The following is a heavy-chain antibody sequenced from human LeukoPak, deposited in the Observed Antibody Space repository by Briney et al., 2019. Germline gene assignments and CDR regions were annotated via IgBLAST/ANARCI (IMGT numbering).Heavy chain of an antibody. CDR3: ARILAYCGGDCHDAFDI. CDR1: GGSISGYY. J-gene: IGHJ3*02. Sequence: SETLSLTCTVSGGSISGYYWSWIRQPPGKGLEWIGYIYTSGSTNYNPSLKSRVTISVDTSKNQFSLKLSSVTAADTAVYYCARILAYCGGDCHDAFDIWGQGTMVTVSS. CDR2: IYTSGST. V-gene: IGHV4-4*09. D-gene: IGHD2-21*02.